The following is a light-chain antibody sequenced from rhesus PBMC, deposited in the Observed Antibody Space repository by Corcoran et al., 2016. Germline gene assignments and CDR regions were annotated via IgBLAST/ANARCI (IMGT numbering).Light chain of an antibody. CDR2: EAS. CDR3: QHYYSTPYS. CDR1: QGITND. V-gene: IGKV1-25*01. Sequence: DIQMTQSPSSLSASVGDRVTITCRASQGITNDLAWYQQKPGETPKLLIYEASSLQSGIPPRFSGRGAGTDFTLTISSLQSEDFATYYCQHYYSTPYSFGQGTKVEIK. J-gene: IGKJ2*01.